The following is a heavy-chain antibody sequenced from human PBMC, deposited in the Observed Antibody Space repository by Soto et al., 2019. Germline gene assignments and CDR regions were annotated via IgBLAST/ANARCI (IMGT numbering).Heavy chain of an antibody. CDR3: ARFSGGSYNTYYFYYGMDV. CDR2: INPNSGGT. V-gene: IGHV1-2*02. J-gene: IGHJ6*02. Sequence: ASVKVSCKASGYTFTGYYMHWVRQAPGQGLEWMGWINPNSGGTNYAQKFQGRVTMTRDTSISTAYMELRSLRSDDTAVYYCARFSGGSYNTYYFYYGMDVWGQGTTVTVSS. D-gene: IGHD2-15*01. CDR1: GYTFTGYY.